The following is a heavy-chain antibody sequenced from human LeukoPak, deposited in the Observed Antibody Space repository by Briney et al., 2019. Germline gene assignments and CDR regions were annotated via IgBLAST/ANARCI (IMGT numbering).Heavy chain of an antibody. CDR3: AKDGAQYSSGPECDP. CDR2: ISHDGMNA. J-gene: IGHJ5*02. V-gene: IGHV3-23*01. D-gene: IGHD6-19*01. CDR1: GLHFSGTA. Sequence: GGSLRLSCAASGLHFSGTAMSWVRQAPGKRLEWVSAISHDGMNAYYADSVKGRFTISRDNSKKTVSLEMSSLTAADTGVYYCAKDGAQYSSGPECDPRGQGALVTVSP.